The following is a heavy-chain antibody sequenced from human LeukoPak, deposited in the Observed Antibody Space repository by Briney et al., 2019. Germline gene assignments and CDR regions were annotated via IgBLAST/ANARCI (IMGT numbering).Heavy chain of an antibody. CDR1: GYSISSGYY. V-gene: IGHV4-38-2*01. D-gene: IGHD1-26*01. J-gene: IGHJ4*02. CDR2: IYHSGST. Sequence: PSETLSLTCAVSGYSISSGYYWGWIRQPPGKRLEWIGSIYHSGSTYYNPSLKSRVTISVDTSKNQFSLKLSSVTAADTAVYYCARQGSSLGYYFDYWGQGTLVTVSS. CDR3: ARQGSSLGYYFDY.